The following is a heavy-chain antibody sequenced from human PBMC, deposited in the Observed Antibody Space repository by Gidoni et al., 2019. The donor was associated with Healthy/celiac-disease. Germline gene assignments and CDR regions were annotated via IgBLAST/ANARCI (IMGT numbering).Heavy chain of an antibody. CDR1: GCTFSSYA. CDR2: IIPIFGTA. D-gene: IGHD2-2*01. V-gene: IGHV1-69*01. J-gene: IGHJ5*02. CDR3: ARGAWMVGVPAAQGWFDP. Sequence: QVQLVQSGAEVKKPGSSVKVSCKASGCTFSSYAISWVRQAPGQGLEWMGGIIPIFGTANNEKKFQGRVTITADESTSTAYMELSSLRSEDTAVYYCARGAWMVGVPAAQGWFDPWGQGTLVTVSS.